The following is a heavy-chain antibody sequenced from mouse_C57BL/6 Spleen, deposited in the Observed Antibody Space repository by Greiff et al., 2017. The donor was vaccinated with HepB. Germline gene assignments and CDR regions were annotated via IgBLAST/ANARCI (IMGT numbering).Heavy chain of an antibody. J-gene: IGHJ4*01. Sequence: QVQLKQSGAELVRPGASVTLSCKASGYTFTDYEMHWVKQTPVHGLEWIGAIDPETGGTAYNQKFKGKAILTADKSSSTAYMELRSLTSEDSAVYYCTREGHYWGQGTSVTVAS. CDR3: TREGHY. CDR2: IDPETGGT. CDR1: GYTFTDYE. V-gene: IGHV1-15*01.